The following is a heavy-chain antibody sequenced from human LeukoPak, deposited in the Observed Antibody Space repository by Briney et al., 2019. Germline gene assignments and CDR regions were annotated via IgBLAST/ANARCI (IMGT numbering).Heavy chain of an antibody. Sequence: GASVKVSCKASGYTFTTYYMHWVRQAPGQGLEWMGIINPSGGSTSYAQKFQGRVTMTRDTSTRTVYMELSSLRSDDTAVYYCARAPITLVRGVIIPLLDYGMDVWGQGTTVTVSS. J-gene: IGHJ6*02. CDR1: GYTFTTYY. V-gene: IGHV1-46*01. CDR2: INPSGGST. CDR3: ARAPITLVRGVIIPLLDYGMDV. D-gene: IGHD3-10*01.